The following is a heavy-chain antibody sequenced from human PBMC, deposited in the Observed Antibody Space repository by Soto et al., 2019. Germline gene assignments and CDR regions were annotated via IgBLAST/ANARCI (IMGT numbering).Heavy chain of an antibody. V-gene: IGHV3-53*01. J-gene: IGHJ6*02. D-gene: IGHD3-10*01. CDR2: IYDNGTT. CDR3: VRPLPSGRNYGLDV. Sequence: EVQLVESGGGLIQPGGSLRLSCAASGLTVSNAYMAWVRQAPGMGLEWVSVIYDNGTTYYADSVKGRFTIFRDTSTNTRSLQMDSLRAEDTAVYYCVRPLPSGRNYGLDVWGQGTTVTVSS. CDR1: GLTVSNAY.